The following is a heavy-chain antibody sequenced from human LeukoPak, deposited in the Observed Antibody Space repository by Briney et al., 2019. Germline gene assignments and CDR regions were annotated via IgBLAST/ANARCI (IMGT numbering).Heavy chain of an antibody. CDR3: ARRRYSYGPYDAFDI. CDR1: GYSFTSYW. Sequence: GESLKISCKGSGYSFTSYWIGWVRQMPGKGLEWMGIIYPGDSDTRYSPSFQGQVTISADKSISTAYLQWSGLKASDTAMYYCARRRYSYGPYDAFDIWGQGTMVTVSS. CDR2: IYPGDSDT. D-gene: IGHD5-18*01. J-gene: IGHJ3*02. V-gene: IGHV5-51*01.